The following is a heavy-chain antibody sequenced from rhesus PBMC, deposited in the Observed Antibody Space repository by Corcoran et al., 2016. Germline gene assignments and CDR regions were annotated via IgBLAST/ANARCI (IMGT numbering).Heavy chain of an antibody. CDR1: GGSISSGYD. CDR3: ARGTYYYDSGYSDY. Sequence: QVQLQESGPGVVKPSETLSLTCAVSGGSISSGYDWSWIRQPPGKWLEWLGYIYGSIGITNYNPSLKNRVIITKDASKNQFSLRLGSVTDADTAVYYCARGTYYYDSGYSDYWGQGVLVTVSS. V-gene: IGHV4-76*01. J-gene: IGHJ4*01. CDR2: IYGSIGIT. D-gene: IGHD3-28*01.